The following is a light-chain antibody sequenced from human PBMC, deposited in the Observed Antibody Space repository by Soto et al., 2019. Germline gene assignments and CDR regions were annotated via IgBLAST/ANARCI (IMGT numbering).Light chain of an antibody. CDR3: QQSYSTPF. CDR2: GAS. J-gene: IGKJ3*01. Sequence: EIVLTQSPGTLSLSPGERATLSCRASQSVSSSYLAWYQQKPGQAPRLLIYGASSRATGIPDRFSGSGSGTDFTLTISRLEPEDFATYYCQQSYSTPFFGPGTKVDIK. V-gene: IGKV3-20*01. CDR1: QSVSSSY.